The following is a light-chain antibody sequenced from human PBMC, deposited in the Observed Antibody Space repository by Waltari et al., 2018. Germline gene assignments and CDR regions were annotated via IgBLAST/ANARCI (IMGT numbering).Light chain of an antibody. V-gene: IGKV3-20*01. J-gene: IGKJ4*01. CDR3: QQYDISPLT. Sequence: EIVLTQSPGTLSLSPGERATLSCRASQTVRTTYLPWYQQKPGQAPTLLIYGASSRATGIPDRFSGSGSGTDFSLTISSLEPEDFAVYYCQQYDISPLTFGGGTKVETK. CDR1: QTVRTTY. CDR2: GAS.